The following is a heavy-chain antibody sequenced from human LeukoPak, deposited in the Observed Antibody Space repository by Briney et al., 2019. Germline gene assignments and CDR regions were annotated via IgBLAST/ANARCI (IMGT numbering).Heavy chain of an antibody. CDR2: IKQDGSEK. D-gene: IGHD3-3*01. V-gene: IGHV3-7*01. J-gene: IGHJ4*02. CDR3: ASHVVSWSGQFDY. CDR1: GFTFSSYW. Sequence: GGSLRLSCAASGFTFSSYWMSWVRQTPGKGLEWVANIKQDGSEKYFVDSVKGRFTISRDNAKNSLYLQMNSLRAEDTAVYYCASHVVSWSGQFDYWGQGTLVTVSP.